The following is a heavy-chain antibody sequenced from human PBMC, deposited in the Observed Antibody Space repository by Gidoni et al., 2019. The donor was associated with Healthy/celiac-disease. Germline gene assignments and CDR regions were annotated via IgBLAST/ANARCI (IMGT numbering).Heavy chain of an antibody. CDR1: GFTFSSYG. V-gene: IGHV3-33*01. D-gene: IGHD3-3*01. CDR2: IWYDGSNT. CDR3: ARDFCPHTRYYYYGMDV. J-gene: IGHJ6*02. Sequence: QVQLVESGGGVVQPGRSLRLSCAASGFTFSSYGMHWVRQAPGKGLEWGAVIWYDGSNTYYADSVNGRFTISRDNSKNTLYLQMNSLRAEYTAVYYCARDFCPHTRYYYYGMDVWGQGPTVTVSS.